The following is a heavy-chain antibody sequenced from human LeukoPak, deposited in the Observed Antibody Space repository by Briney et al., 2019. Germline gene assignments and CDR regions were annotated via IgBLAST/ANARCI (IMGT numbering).Heavy chain of an antibody. CDR3: ARVGGPSYSSSWYWFDP. CDR1: GFTFSSYA. D-gene: IGHD6-13*01. J-gene: IGHJ5*02. Sequence: HAGGSLRLSCAASGFTFSSYAMHWVRQAPGKGLEWVAVISYDGSNEYYADSVKGRFTISRDNSKNTLYLQMNSLRAEDTAVYYCARVGGPSYSSSWYWFDPWGQGTLVTVSS. CDR2: ISYDGSNE. V-gene: IGHV3-30*04.